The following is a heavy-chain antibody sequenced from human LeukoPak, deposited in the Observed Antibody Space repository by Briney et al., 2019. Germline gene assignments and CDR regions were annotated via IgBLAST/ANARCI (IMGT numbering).Heavy chain of an antibody. J-gene: IGHJ2*01. CDR2: INHSGST. V-gene: IGHV4-34*01. D-gene: IGHD2-15*01. CDR1: DGSFSGYY. CDR3: ARDRVVVASWYFDL. Sequence: SETLSLTCAVYDGSFSGYYWSWIRQPPGKGLEWIGEINHSGSTNYNPSLKSRVTISVDTSKNQFSLKLSSVTAADTAVYYCARDRVVVASWYFDLWGRGTLVTVSS.